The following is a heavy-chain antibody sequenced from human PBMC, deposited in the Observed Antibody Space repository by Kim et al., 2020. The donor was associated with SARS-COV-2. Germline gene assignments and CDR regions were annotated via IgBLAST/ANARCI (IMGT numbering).Heavy chain of an antibody. CDR1: GDSVSSNSAA. Sequence: SQTLSLTCAISGDSVSSNSAAWNWIRQSPSRGLEWLGRTYYRSKWYNDYAGSVKSRITINPDTSKNQFSLQLNSVTPEDTAVYYCGREGYSSTWYNPGAIDTWGQGTLVTVSS. V-gene: IGHV6-1*01. D-gene: IGHD6-13*01. CDR2: TYYRSKWYN. CDR3: GREGYSSTWYNPGAIDT. J-gene: IGHJ5*02.